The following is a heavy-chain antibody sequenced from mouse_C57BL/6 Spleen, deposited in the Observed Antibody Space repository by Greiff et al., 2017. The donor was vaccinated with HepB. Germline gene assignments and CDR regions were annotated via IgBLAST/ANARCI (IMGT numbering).Heavy chain of an antibody. V-gene: IGHV1-69*01. Sequence: QVQLQQPGAELVMPGASVKLSCKASGYTFTSYWMHWVKQRPGQGLEWIGEIDPSDSYTNYNQKFKGKSTLTVDKSSSTAYMQLSSLTSEDSAVYYCARRGGYYFDYWGLGTTLTVSS. CDR1: GYTFTSYW. CDR2: IDPSDSYT. J-gene: IGHJ2*01. CDR3: ARRGGYYFDY.